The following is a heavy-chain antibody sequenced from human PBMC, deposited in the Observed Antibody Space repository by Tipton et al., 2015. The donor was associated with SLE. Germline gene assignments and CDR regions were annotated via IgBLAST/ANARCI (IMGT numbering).Heavy chain of an antibody. Sequence: TLSLTCFVSGDSFISSGFFWGWIRQAPGKELEWIGSISSGGSTSYNPSLNSRLTISLDTSKNQFSLRLTSVTAADTAVYYCARHEWKIAVDYWGQGILVTVSS. CDR3: ARHEWKIAVDY. J-gene: IGHJ4*02. V-gene: IGHV4-39*07. CDR2: ISSGGST. CDR1: GDSFISSGFF. D-gene: IGHD3-3*01.